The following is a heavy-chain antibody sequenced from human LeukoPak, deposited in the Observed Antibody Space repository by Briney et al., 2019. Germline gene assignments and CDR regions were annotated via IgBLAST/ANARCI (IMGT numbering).Heavy chain of an antibody. CDR2: IYHSGST. CDR3: ARHFPMIVVVITGGWFDP. Sequence: SETLPLTCAVYGGSFSGYYWSWIRQPPGKGLEWIGSIYHSGSTYYNPSLKSRVTISVDTSKNQFSLKLSSVTAADTAVYYCARHFPMIVVVITGGWFDPWGQGTLVTVSS. CDR1: GGSFSGYY. V-gene: IGHV4-34*01. D-gene: IGHD3-22*01. J-gene: IGHJ5*02.